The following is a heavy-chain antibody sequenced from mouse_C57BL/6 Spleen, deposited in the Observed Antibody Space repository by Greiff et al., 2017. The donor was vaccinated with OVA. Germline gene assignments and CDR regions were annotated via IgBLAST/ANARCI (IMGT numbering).Heavy chain of an antibody. CDR3: ARSNDYHWYFDV. CDR2: INPSSGYT. V-gene: IGHV1-4*01. Sequence: VKLQESGAELARPGASVKMSCKASGYTFTSYTMHWVKQRPGQGLEWIGYINPSSGYTKYNQKFKDKATLTADKSSSTAYMQLSSLTSEDSAVYYCARSNDYHWYFDVWGTGTTVTVSS. D-gene: IGHD2-4*01. CDR1: GYTFTSYT. J-gene: IGHJ1*03.